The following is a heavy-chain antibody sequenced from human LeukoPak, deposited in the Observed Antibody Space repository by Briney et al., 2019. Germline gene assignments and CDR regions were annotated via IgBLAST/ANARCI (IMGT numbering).Heavy chain of an antibody. J-gene: IGHJ3*02. CDR1: GFTFSSYG. CDR2: ISSSSSYI. V-gene: IGHV3-21*01. CDR3: ARVEGYYDSSGYFDAFDI. Sequence: GGSLRLSCAASGFTFSSYGMNWVRQAPGKGLEWVSSISSSSSYIYYADSVKGRFTISRDNAKNSLYLQMNSLRAEDTAVYYCARVEGYYDSSGYFDAFDIWGQGTMVTVSS. D-gene: IGHD3-22*01.